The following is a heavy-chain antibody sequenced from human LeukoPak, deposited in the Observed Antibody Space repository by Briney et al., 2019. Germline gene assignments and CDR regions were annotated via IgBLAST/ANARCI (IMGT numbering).Heavy chain of an antibody. J-gene: IGHJ6*02. CDR1: GGTFISYA. CDR2: IIPIFGTA. Sequence: SVKVSCKASGGTFISYAISWVRQAPGQGLEWMGGIIPIFGTANYAQKFQGRVTITADESTSTAYMELSSLRSEDTAVYYCARAQYSSSWYYYYGMDVWGQGTTVTVSS. D-gene: IGHD6-13*01. CDR3: ARAQYSSSWYYYYGMDV. V-gene: IGHV1-69*01.